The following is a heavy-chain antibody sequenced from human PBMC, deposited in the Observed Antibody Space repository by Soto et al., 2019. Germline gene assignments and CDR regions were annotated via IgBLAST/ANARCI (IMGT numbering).Heavy chain of an antibody. V-gene: IGHV4-61*01. CDR2: IYYSGST. CDR3: ARGDLTSMDV. Sequence: SETLSLTCTVSGGSVSSGSYYWSWIRQPPGKGLEWIGYIYYSGSTNYNPSLKSRVTISVDTSKNQFSLKLSSVTAADTAVYYWARGDLTSMDVWGQGTTVSVSS. CDR1: GGSVSSGSYY. J-gene: IGHJ6*02.